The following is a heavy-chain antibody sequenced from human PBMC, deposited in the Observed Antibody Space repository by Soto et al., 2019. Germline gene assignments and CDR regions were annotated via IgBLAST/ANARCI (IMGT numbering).Heavy chain of an antibody. D-gene: IGHD3-22*01. CDR1: GYSFTSYW. Sequence: PGESLKISCKGSGYSFTSYWIGWVRQMPGKGLEWMGIIYPGDSDTRYSPSFQGQVTISADKSISTAYLQWSSLKASDTAMYYCARGPTMIVGSYYYYYGMDVWGQGTTVTVSS. V-gene: IGHV5-51*01. J-gene: IGHJ6*02. CDR3: ARGPTMIVGSYYYYYGMDV. CDR2: IYPGDSDT.